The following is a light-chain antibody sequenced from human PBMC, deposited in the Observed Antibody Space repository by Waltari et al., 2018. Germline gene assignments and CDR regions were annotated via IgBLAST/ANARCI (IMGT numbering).Light chain of an antibody. CDR1: SSDVGGYKY. J-gene: IGLJ3*02. Sequence: QSALTQPASVSGSPGQSITISCTGTSSDVGGYKYVSWYQQYPGKAPKLMFYNVIGRPEGVADRFSGSKAGDTASLTIAGLQAEDEADYFCSSYTSSNTLVFGGGTKLTVL. CDR2: NVI. CDR3: SSYTSSNTLV. V-gene: IGLV2-14*03.